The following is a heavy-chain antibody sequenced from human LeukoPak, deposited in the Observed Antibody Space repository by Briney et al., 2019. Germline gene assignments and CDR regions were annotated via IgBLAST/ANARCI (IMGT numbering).Heavy chain of an antibody. D-gene: IGHD2-21*01. V-gene: IGHV3-74*01. Sequence: GGSLRLSRAASGFTFSSYWMHWVRQAPGKGLVWVSRIKSDGSTNYADSVKGRFTISRDNAKNTVSLQMNSLRAEDTAVYYFASAPSETGDHYPEYFRHWGQGTLVTVSS. CDR3: ASAPSETGDHYPEYFRH. CDR1: GFTFSSYW. CDR2: IKSDGST. J-gene: IGHJ1*01.